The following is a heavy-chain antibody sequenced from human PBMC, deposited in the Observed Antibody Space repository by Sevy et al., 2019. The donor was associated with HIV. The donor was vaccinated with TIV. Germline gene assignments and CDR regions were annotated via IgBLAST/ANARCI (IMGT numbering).Heavy chain of an antibody. CDR2: IYYTEST. Sequence: SETLSLTCAVSGGSISSSNWWNWVRQPPGRGLEWIGEIYYTESTNYNSSLKSRDTISMDKSKNQFSLRLNSVTAADTAVYYCARGGCYYDNSAFYPLDYWGHGTLVTVSS. D-gene: IGHD3-22*01. V-gene: IGHV4-4*02. CDR1: GGSISSSNW. CDR3: ARGGCYYDNSAFYPLDY. J-gene: IGHJ4*01.